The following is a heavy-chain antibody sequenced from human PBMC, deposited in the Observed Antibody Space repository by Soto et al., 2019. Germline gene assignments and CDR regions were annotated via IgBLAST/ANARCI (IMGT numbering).Heavy chain of an antibody. J-gene: IGHJ6*02. CDR3: ARRGGSSSGYYYYAMDV. V-gene: IGHV4-31*03. CDR2: IYSNGDT. Sequence: SETLSLTCSVSSDSMNSGGYYWSWIRQHPGKGLEWIGYIYSNGDTYYNPSLKSRVTISVDTSKNQFSLNLTSVTAADTAVYYCARRGGSSSGYYYYAMDVWGQGTAVTVSS. D-gene: IGHD6-6*01. CDR1: SDSMNSGGYY.